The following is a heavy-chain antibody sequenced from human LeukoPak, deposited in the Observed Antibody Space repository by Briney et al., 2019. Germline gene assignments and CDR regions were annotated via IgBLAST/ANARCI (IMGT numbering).Heavy chain of an antibody. Sequence: SVKVSCKASGGTFSSYAISWVRQAPGQGLEWMGGIIPIFGTANYAQKFQGRVTITADKSTSTAYMELSSLRSEDTAVYYCARDTIPIYYFDYWGQGTLVTVSS. CDR2: IIPIFGTA. J-gene: IGHJ4*02. D-gene: IGHD3-9*01. CDR1: GGTFSSYA. CDR3: ARDTIPIYYFDY. V-gene: IGHV1-69*06.